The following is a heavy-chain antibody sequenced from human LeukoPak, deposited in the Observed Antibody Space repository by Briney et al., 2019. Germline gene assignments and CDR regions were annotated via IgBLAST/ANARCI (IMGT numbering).Heavy chain of an antibody. CDR2: ISNSGGSA. CDR1: GFTFSSYA. Sequence: GGSLRLSCAASGFTFSSYAMNWVRQAPGKGLEWVSGISNSGGSAYYADSVKGRFTISRDNSKNTLYLQMNSLRAEDTAVYYCAKETSSSFDYWGQGTLVTVSS. V-gene: IGHV3-23*01. CDR3: AKETSSSFDY. D-gene: IGHD6-6*01. J-gene: IGHJ4*02.